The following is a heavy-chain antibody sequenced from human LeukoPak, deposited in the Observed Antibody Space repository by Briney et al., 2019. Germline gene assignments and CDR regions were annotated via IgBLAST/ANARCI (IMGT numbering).Heavy chain of an antibody. Sequence: SVKVSCKASGGTFSSYAISWVRQAPGQGLEWMGRIIPIFGTANYAQKFQGRVTITTDESTSTAYTELSSLRSEDTAVYYCARAAGIAAHPEYYFDYWGQGTLVTVSS. CDR3: ARAAGIAAHPEYYFDY. D-gene: IGHD6-6*01. J-gene: IGHJ4*02. CDR2: IIPIFGTA. CDR1: GGTFSSYA. V-gene: IGHV1-69*05.